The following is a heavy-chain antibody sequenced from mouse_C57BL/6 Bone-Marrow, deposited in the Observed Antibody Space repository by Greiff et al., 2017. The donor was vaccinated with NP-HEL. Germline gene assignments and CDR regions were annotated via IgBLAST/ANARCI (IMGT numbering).Heavy chain of an antibody. Sequence: VMLVESGAELVRPGASVKLSCKASGYTFTDYYINWVKQRPGQGLEWIARIYPGSGNTYYNEKFKGKATLTAEKSSSTAYMQLSSLTSEDSAVYFCARGVLYYGNFGYYYAMDYWGQGTSVTVSS. CDR2: IYPGSGNT. CDR1: GYTFTDYY. J-gene: IGHJ4*01. D-gene: IGHD2-1*01. CDR3: ARGVLYYGNFGYYYAMDY. V-gene: IGHV1-76*01.